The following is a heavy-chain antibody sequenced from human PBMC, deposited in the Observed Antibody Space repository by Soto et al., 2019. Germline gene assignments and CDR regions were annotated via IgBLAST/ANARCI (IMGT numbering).Heavy chain of an antibody. CDR3: ARESDTANYYYYGMDV. V-gene: IGHV1-2*04. J-gene: IGHJ6*02. CDR1: GYTFTGYY. D-gene: IGHD5-18*01. Sequence: ASVKVSCKASGYTFTGYYMHWVRQAPGQGLEWMGWINPNSGGTNYAQKFQGWVTMTRDTSISTAYMELSRLRSEDTDGYYCARESDTANYYYYGMDVWGQGTTVTVSS. CDR2: INPNSGGT.